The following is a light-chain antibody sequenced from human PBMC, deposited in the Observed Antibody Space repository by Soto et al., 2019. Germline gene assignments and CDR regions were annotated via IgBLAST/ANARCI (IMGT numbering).Light chain of an antibody. Sequence: QSVLTQPPSASGTPGQRVTISCSGSSSNIGSNYVYWYQQLPGTAPKLPIYRNNQRPSGVPDRFSGSKSGTSASLAISGLRSEDEADYYCAAWDDSLSGPVFGGGTQLTVL. CDR3: AAWDDSLSGPV. J-gene: IGLJ7*01. CDR1: SSNIGSNY. CDR2: RNN. V-gene: IGLV1-47*01.